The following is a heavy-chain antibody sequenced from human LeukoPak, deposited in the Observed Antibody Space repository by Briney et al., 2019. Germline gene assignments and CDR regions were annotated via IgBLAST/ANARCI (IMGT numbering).Heavy chain of an antibody. CDR1: GFTFSSYA. V-gene: IGHV3-23*01. CDR2: ISGSGGST. D-gene: IGHD5-12*01. CDR3: AKPYENYYMDV. J-gene: IGHJ6*03. Sequence: GGSLRLSCAASGFTFSSYAMSWVRQAPGKGLEWVSAISGSGGSTYYADSVKGRFTISRDNSQNTMYLQMDTLRVEDTAVYYCAKPYENYYMDVWGKGTTVTVS.